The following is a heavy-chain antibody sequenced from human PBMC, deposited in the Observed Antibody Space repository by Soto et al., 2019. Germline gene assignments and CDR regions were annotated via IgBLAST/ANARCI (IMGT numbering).Heavy chain of an antibody. J-gene: IGHJ6*02. Sequence: GSLRLSCASSGFDFYTYALSWVRQAPGKGLGCVSSISGSGGSTYYAESVKGRFTISRDNSNNTLHLQMNNLRVEDAAIYYCAKAMHNSGYYYYGMDVWGQGTTVTVSS. D-gene: IGHD1-26*01. V-gene: IGHV3-23*01. CDR3: AKAMHNSGYYYYGMDV. CDR2: ISGSGGST. CDR1: GFDFYTYA.